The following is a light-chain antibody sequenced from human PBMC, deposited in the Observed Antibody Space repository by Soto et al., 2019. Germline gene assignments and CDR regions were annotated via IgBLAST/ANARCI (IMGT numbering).Light chain of an antibody. CDR3: QQTFSNLIS. Sequence: IQLTQSPSSLSASAGDRVTIACRASESIRNYLNWYQLKPGEAPKVLIYSASTLRGGVPSRFSGTGSWTEFTLTISSRQPEDVATYFCQQTFSNLISFGGGTKVEIK. CDR1: ESIRNY. CDR2: SAS. J-gene: IGKJ4*01. V-gene: IGKV1-39*01.